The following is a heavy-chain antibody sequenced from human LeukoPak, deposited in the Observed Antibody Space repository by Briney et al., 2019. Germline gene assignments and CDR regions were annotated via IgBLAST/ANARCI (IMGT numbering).Heavy chain of an antibody. V-gene: IGHV4-59*01. J-gene: IGHJ4*02. CDR2: IHYSGST. Sequence: SETLSLTCTVSGGSISTYYWSWIRQPPGKGLAWIGYIHYSGSTNYNPSLKSRVTISVDTSKNQFSLKLSSVTAADTAVYYCARIEDYGGNSVNYWGQGTLVTVSS. CDR3: ARIEDYGGNSVNY. CDR1: GGSISTYY. D-gene: IGHD4-23*01.